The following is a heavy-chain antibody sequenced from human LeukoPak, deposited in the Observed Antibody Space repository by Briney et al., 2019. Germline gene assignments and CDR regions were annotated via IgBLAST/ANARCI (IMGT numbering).Heavy chain of an antibody. D-gene: IGHD3-3*01. J-gene: IGHJ4*02. CDR2: IKHDGSEK. Sequence: PGGSLRLSCAASGFIFTNYFMSWVRQAPGKGLEWMASIKHDGSEKYYVDSVRGRFTISRDNTMNSLYLQMSSLRAEDTAVYYCATDRGWRTSGYYLYYFEYWGQGTLVTVSS. CDR3: ATDRGWRTSGYYLYYFEY. V-gene: IGHV3-7*01. CDR1: GFIFTNYF.